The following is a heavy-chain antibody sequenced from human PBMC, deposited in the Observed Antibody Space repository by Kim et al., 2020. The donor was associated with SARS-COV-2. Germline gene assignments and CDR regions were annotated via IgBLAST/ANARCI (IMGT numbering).Heavy chain of an antibody. Sequence: ASVKVSCKASGYTFTSYYMHWVRQAPGQGLEWMGIINPSGGSTSYAQKFQGRVTMTRDTSTSKVYMELSSLRSEDTAVYYCARDKSEYSSGWYQPVGYWGQGTLVTVSS. V-gene: IGHV1-46*01. D-gene: IGHD6-19*01. CDR1: GYTFTSYY. J-gene: IGHJ4*02. CDR2: INPSGGST. CDR3: ARDKSEYSSGWYQPVGY.